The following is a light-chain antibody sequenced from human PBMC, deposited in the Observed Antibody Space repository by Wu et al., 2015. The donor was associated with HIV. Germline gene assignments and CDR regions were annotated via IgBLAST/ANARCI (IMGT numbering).Light chain of an antibody. CDR1: QDISSG. Sequence: AIQLTQSPSSLSASVGDRVTITCRASQDISSGLAWYQQKPGKPPRLLIYDASSLESGVPSRFSGGRSGTDFTLTIGSLQAEDFATYYCQQFNSYPALTFGGGTKVEIK. CDR2: DAS. V-gene: IGKV1-13*02. J-gene: IGKJ4*01. CDR3: QQFNSYPALT.